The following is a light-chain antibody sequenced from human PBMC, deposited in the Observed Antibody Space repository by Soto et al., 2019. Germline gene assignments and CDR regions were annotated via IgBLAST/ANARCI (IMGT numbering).Light chain of an antibody. Sequence: QSALTQPASVSGSPGQSITISCTGTSSDVGTYDLVSWYQHHPGAAPKLIISDVTQWPSGASNRFSGSKSGNTASLTIFGLQPADEADYYCSSYAGSTTFDVFGTGTQLTVL. CDR3: SSYAGSTTFDV. CDR2: DVT. V-gene: IGLV2-23*02. J-gene: IGLJ1*01. CDR1: SSDVGTYDL.